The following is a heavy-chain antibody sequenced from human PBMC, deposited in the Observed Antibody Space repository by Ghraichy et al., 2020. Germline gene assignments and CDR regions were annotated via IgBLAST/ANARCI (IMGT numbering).Heavy chain of an antibody. CDR1: GASISSGAYY. V-gene: IGHV4-31*03. CDR3: SRSPSVAYCSTTSCYSTFDI. CDR2: IYDTVNT. D-gene: IGHD2-2*01. J-gene: IGHJ3*02. Sequence: SLNISCTVSGASISSGAYYWSWVRQHPGKGLEWVGFIYDTVNTRYNRSLKSRVTISLDTSKNQISLKLNSVTAADTAIYYCSRSPSVAYCSTTSCYSTFDIWGQGTMVTVS.